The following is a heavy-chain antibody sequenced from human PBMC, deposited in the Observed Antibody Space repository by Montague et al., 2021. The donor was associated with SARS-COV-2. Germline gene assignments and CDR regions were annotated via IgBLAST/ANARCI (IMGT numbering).Heavy chain of an antibody. CDR1: GGSFSGYY. J-gene: IGHJ6*02. CDR2: ISHSGST. CDR3: ARFAYRLLFIASYYGMDV. V-gene: IGHV4-34*01. Sequence: SETLSLTCAVYGGSFSGYYWSWIRQPQGKGPERIGEISHSGSTHYNPSLTSRVSISIDTSKNQFSLRLSSVTAADTAVYYCARFAYRLLFIASYYGMDVWGRGTTDTDSS. D-gene: IGHD2-2*01.